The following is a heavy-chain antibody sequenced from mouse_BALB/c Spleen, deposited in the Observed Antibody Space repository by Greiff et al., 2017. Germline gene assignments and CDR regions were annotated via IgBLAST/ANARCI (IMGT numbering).Heavy chain of an antibody. CDR2: ISSGGSYT. D-gene: IGHD2-14*01. CDR3: ARQEDRYDVNAMDY. J-gene: IGHJ4*01. V-gene: IGHV5-6*01. Sequence: EVQLVESGGDLVKPGGSLKLSCAASGFTFSSYGMSWVRQTPDKRLEWVATISSGGSYTYYPDSVKGRFTISRDNAKNTLYLQMSSLKSEDTAMYYCARQEDRYDVNAMDYWGQGTSVTVSS. CDR1: GFTFSSYG.